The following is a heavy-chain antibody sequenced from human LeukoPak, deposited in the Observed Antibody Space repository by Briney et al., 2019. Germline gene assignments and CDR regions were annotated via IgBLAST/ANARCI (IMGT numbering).Heavy chain of an antibody. Sequence: ASVKVSCKASGYTFTSYDINWVRQATGQGLEWMGWMNPNSGNTGYAQKFQGRVTITRNTSISTAYMELNSLRAEDTAVYYCARVQGYCSGDSCYNFYVDVWGKGTTVTISS. D-gene: IGHD2-15*01. CDR3: ARVQGYCSGDSCYNFYVDV. J-gene: IGHJ6*03. V-gene: IGHV1-8*03. CDR2: MNPNSGNT. CDR1: GYTFTSYD.